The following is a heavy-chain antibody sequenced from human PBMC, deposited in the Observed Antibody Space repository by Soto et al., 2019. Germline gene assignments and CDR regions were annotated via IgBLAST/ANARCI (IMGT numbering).Heavy chain of an antibody. D-gene: IGHD3-10*01. CDR1: GGSISSSDYY. J-gene: IGHJ4*02. Sequence: QVQLQESGPGLVKPSQTLSLTCTVSGGSISSSDYYWRWIRQHPGKGLEWIGYIYYSGSTYYNPSLKSRVTISVDTSKNQFSLKLSSVTAADTAVYYCARAQGSGFLVSWGQGTLVTVSS. V-gene: IGHV4-30-4*01. CDR2: IYYSGST. CDR3: ARAQGSGFLVS.